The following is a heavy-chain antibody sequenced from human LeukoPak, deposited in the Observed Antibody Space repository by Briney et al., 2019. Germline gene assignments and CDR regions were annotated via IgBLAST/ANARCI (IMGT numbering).Heavy chain of an antibody. CDR2: ISSSSSYI. Sequence: RTGGSLRLSCAASGFTFDDYGMSWVRQAPGKGLEWVSSISSSSSYIYYADSVKGRFTISRDNAKNSLYLQMNSLRAEDTAVYYCARLLVRELPDYWGQGTLVTVSS. V-gene: IGHV3-21*01. CDR1: GFTFDDYG. J-gene: IGHJ4*02. CDR3: ARLLVRELPDY. D-gene: IGHD1-26*01.